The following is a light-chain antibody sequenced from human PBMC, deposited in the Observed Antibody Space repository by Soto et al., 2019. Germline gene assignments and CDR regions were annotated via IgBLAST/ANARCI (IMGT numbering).Light chain of an antibody. Sequence: DIQMTQSRSTLPASVGDRATITCRASQSISNWLAWYQQKPATAPKLLIYHASTLESGAPSRFSGSGSGTEFTLTISSLQPDDFATYYYQQYMSYTFGQGTKVDIK. CDR2: HAS. J-gene: IGKJ1*01. V-gene: IGKV1-5*01. CDR3: QQYMSYT. CDR1: QSISNW.